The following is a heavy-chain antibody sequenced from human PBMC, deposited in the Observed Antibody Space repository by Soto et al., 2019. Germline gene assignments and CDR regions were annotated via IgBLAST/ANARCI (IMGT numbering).Heavy chain of an antibody. D-gene: IGHD3-10*01. J-gene: IGHJ5*02. CDR3: ASHITMVRGVINWFDP. Sequence: QLQLQESGPGLVKPSETLYLTCTVSGGSISSSSYYWGWIRQPPGKGLEWIGSIYYSGSTYYNPSLKSRVTISVDTSKNQFSLKLSSVTAADTAVYYCASHITMVRGVINWFDPWGQGTLVTVSS. CDR1: GGSISSSSYY. V-gene: IGHV4-39*01. CDR2: IYYSGST.